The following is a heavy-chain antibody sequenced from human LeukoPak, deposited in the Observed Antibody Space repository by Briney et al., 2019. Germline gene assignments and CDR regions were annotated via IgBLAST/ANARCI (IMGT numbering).Heavy chain of an antibody. J-gene: IGHJ4*02. CDR3: GSRRTAMFGVIKGPIDY. D-gene: IGHD3-3*01. Sequence: SETLSLTCTVSDASITNYYWGWIRQPAGKGLEWIGRIYTSGSTDYNPSLRSRLAISVDTSKNQFSLKLRSVTAADTAVYYCGSRRTAMFGVIKGPIDYWGQGTLVTVSS. V-gene: IGHV4-4*07. CDR2: IYTSGST. CDR1: DASITNYY.